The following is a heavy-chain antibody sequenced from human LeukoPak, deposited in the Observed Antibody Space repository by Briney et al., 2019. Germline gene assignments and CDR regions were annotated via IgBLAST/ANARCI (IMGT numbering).Heavy chain of an antibody. V-gene: IGHV1-2*02. J-gene: IGHJ6*02. CDR3: AIETRLVGATLHYYGMDV. CDR1: GYTFTGYY. D-gene: IGHD1-26*01. Sequence: GASVKVSCKASGYTFTGYYMHWVRQAPGQGLEWMGWISPNSGGTNYAQKFQGRVTMTRDTSISTAYMELSRLRSDDTAVYYCAIETRLVGATLHYYGMDVWGQGTTVTVSS. CDR2: ISPNSGGT.